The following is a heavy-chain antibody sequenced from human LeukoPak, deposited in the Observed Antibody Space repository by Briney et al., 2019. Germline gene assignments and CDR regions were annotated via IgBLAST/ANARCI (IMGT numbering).Heavy chain of an antibody. CDR2: INPSGGST. J-gene: IGHJ6*03. CDR3: ARGPRITVIRGGQWYCYMDV. V-gene: IGHV1-46*01. D-gene: IGHD3-10*01. Sequence: GASVKVSCKASGGTFSSYAITWVRQAPGQGLEWMGLINPSGGSTNYAQKFQGRVTMTRDTSMSTVYMELSSLRSEDTAVYYCARGPRITVIRGGQWYCYMDVWGKGTTVTISS. CDR1: GGTFSSYA.